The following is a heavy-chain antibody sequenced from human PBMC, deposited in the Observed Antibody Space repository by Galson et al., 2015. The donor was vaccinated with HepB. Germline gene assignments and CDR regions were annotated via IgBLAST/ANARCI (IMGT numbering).Heavy chain of an antibody. V-gene: IGHV4-39*01. CDR3: ARILSRPGTTSWGYYSYGMDV. CDR1: GASLSSSNYY. J-gene: IGHJ6*02. Sequence: SETLSLTCTVSGASLSSSNYYWGWIRQPPGKGLEWIASIYYTGSTYYSPSLKSRVTIYIDTSKNWVSLRLSSVTATDTAVYYCARILSRPGTTSWGYYSYGMDVWGQGTTVTVSS. D-gene: IGHD1-1*01. CDR2: IYYTGST.